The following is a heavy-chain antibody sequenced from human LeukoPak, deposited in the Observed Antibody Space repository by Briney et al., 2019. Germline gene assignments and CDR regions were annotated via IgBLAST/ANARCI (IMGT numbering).Heavy chain of an antibody. CDR1: GGTFSSYA. CDR3: ARPYSSSSYYYGMDV. Sequence: SVKVSCKASGGTFSSYAISWVRQAPGQGLEWMGGIIPIFGTANYAQKFQGRVTITADESTNTAYMELSSLRSEDTAAYYCARPYSSSSYYYGMDVWGQGTTVTVSS. J-gene: IGHJ6*02. V-gene: IGHV1-69*13. D-gene: IGHD6-6*01. CDR2: IIPIFGTA.